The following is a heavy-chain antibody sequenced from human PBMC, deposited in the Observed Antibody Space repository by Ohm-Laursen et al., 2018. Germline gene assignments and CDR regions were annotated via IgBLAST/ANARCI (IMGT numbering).Heavy chain of an antibody. V-gene: IGHV3-66*01. CDR2: IYSGGST. J-gene: IGHJ6*02. D-gene: IGHD3-10*01. Sequence: GSLRLSCAASGFTVSSNYMSWVRQAPGKGLEWVSVIYSGGSTYYADYVKDRFTISRDYTKNTLYLQMNSLRAEDTAVYYCAWCEGYGVYCGMDFWGQGTTVTVSS. CDR1: GFTVSSNY. CDR3: AWCEGYGVYCGMDF.